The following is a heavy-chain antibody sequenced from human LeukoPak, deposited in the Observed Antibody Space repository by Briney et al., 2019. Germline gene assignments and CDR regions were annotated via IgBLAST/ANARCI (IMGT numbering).Heavy chain of an antibody. CDR2: IRYDGSNK. Sequence: GGSLRLSCAASGFIFSNYWMSWVRQAPGKGLEWVAFIRYDGSNKYYADSVKGRFTISRDNSKNTLYLQMNSLRAEDTAVYYCAKVGVPAAILYFDYWGQGALVTVSS. V-gene: IGHV3-30*02. CDR1: GFIFSNYW. CDR3: AKVGVPAAILYFDY. J-gene: IGHJ4*02. D-gene: IGHD2-2*02.